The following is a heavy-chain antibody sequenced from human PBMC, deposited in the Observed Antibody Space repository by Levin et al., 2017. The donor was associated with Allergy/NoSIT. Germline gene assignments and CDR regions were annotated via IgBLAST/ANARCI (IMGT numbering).Heavy chain of an antibody. CDR3: ARGGYNYDSTTYYSEAIEYWFDP. CDR1: GGSISDYY. D-gene: IGHD3-22*01. CDR2: IYYSGTT. V-gene: IGHV4-59*01. J-gene: IGHJ5*02. Sequence: SETLSLTCTVSGGSISDYYWNWIRQTPGKGLEWIGYIYYSGTTKYNPSLRSRVTISVDTSKNQFSLRLSSVTAADTAVYYCARGGYNYDSTTYYSEAIEYWFDPWGQGTLVTVSS.